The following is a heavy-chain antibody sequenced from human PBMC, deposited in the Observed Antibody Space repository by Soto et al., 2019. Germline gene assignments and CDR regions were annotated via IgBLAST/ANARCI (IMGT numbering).Heavy chain of an antibody. J-gene: IGHJ4*02. CDR1: GYSFTTYG. V-gene: IGHV1-18*01. CDR3: GRVGSRSSPIDY. Sequence: QVQLVQSGPEVRKPGASVEVSCKTSGYSFTTYGITWVRQAPGQGLEWMGWISGYDGHTNYAQKLQGRVTMSTDTSTTTAYMELRSLRSDDTAVYCCGRVGSRSSPIDYLGPGTLVTVSS. CDR2: ISGYDGHT. D-gene: IGHD6-6*01.